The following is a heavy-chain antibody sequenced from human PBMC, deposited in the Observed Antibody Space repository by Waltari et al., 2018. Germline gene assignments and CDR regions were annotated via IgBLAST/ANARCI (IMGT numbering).Heavy chain of an antibody. CDR2: ISATGGYI. J-gene: IGHJ5*02. CDR1: GFTCSSYN. D-gene: IGHD7-27*01. Sequence: DVPLMESGGGLVKPGGSLRLSCAASGFTCSSYNMNWVRQAPGQGLGGVSSISATGGYIHYADSVKGRFTSSRDNAKNSLYLQMSSLRDEDTAVYYCARGGWGFYLDLWGQGALVTVSS. CDR3: ARGGWGFYLDL. V-gene: IGHV3-21*01.